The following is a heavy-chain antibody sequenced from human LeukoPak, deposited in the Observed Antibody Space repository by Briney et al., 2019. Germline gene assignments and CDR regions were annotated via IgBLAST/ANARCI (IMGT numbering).Heavy chain of an antibody. CDR3: ARGPNYYDSSGYDFDY. J-gene: IGHJ4*02. D-gene: IGHD3-22*01. Sequence: SETLSLTCAVYGGSFSGYYWSWIRQPPGKGLEWIGEINHSESTNYNPSLKSRVTISVDTSKNQFSLKLSSVTAADTAVYYCARGPNYYDSSGYDFDYWGQGTLVTVSS. CDR2: INHSEST. CDR1: GGSFSGYY. V-gene: IGHV4-34*01.